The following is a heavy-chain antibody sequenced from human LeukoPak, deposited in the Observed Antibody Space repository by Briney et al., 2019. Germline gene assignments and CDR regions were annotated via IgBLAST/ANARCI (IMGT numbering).Heavy chain of an antibody. CDR3: TTGTSLYYDFWSGYPVGMDV. CDR2: IKSKTDGGTT. CDR1: GFTFSNAW. D-gene: IGHD3-3*01. Sequence: GGSLRLSCAASGFTFSNAWMSWVRQAPGKGLEWVGRIKSKTDGGTTDYAAAVKGRFTISRDESTNTLYLQMHSRKTEDTAVYYCTTGTSLYYDFWSGYPVGMDVWGQGTTVTVSS. J-gene: IGHJ6*02. V-gene: IGHV3-15*01.